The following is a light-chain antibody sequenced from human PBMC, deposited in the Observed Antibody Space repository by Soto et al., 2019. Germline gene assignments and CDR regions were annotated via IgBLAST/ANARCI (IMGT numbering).Light chain of an antibody. CDR1: QSVNSY. CDR2: DAS. CDR3: QHRSNS. V-gene: IGKV3-11*01. Sequence: EIVLTQSPATLSLSPGERATLSCRASQSVNSYLGWYQQKPGQALRLLIYDASNRATGIPGRFSGSGSGTDFTLTISSLEPEDFALYYCQHRSNSFGQGTRLEIK. J-gene: IGKJ5*01.